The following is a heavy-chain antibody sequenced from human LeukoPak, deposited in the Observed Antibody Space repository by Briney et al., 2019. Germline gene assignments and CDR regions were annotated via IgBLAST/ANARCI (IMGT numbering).Heavy chain of an antibody. CDR3: AKGGSTSRVTTSRVVFGYYYYLDV. J-gene: IGHJ6*03. V-gene: IGHV3-23*01. CDR1: GFTFSNYA. Sequence: GGSPRLSCATSGFTFSNYAITWVRQAPGKGLEWVSSLSGSGGTTYHADSVKGRFSISRDNSKNTLYLQLNSLRAEDTAVYYCAKGGSTSRVTTSRVVFGYYYYLDVWGKGTPVTVSS. D-gene: IGHD4-17*01. CDR2: LSGSGGTT.